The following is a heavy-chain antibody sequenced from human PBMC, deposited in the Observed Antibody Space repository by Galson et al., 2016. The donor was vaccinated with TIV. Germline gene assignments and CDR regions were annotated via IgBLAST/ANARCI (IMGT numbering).Heavy chain of an antibody. CDR3: ARVPDKLDAQTNLGMDV. D-gene: IGHD1-1*01. CDR1: GFTFRDYY. V-gene: IGHV3-11*01. J-gene: IGHJ6*02. CDR2: ISSSGSTK. Sequence: SLRLSCAASGFTFRDYYMSWIPQAPGKGLAWVSAISSSGSTKYSADSVKGRFTVSRDNANNSLYLPMNSLRAEYTAVDDCARVPDKLDAQTNLGMDVGGQGTTVTVSS.